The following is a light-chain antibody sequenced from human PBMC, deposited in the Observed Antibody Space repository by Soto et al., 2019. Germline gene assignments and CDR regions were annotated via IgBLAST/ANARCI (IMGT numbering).Light chain of an antibody. CDR3: KQYNSYPWT. J-gene: IGKJ1*01. Sequence: DIQMTQSPSTLSASVGDRVTITCGASQSISSWLAWYQQKPGKAPKLLIFDAYSLQSGVPTRFSGSGSGTDFILTIRSLQPDDFATYYCKQYNSYPWTFGQGTKVDIK. CDR1: QSISSW. V-gene: IGKV1-5*01. CDR2: DAY.